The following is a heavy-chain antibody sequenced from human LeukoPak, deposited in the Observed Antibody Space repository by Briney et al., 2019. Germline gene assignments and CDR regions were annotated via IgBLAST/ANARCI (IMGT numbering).Heavy chain of an antibody. CDR3: ARGSSSGWPYYFDY. CDR2: IWYDGSNK. D-gene: IGHD6-19*01. J-gene: IGHJ4*02. CDR1: GFTFSSYG. Sequence: PGGPLRLSCAASGFTFSSYGMHWVRQAPGKGLEWVAVIWYDGSNKYYADSVKGRFTISRDNSKNTLYLQMNSLRAEDTAVYYCARGSSSGWPYYFDYWGQGTLVTVSS. V-gene: IGHV3-33*01.